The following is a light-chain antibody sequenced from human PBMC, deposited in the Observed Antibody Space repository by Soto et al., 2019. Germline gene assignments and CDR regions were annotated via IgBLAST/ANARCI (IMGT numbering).Light chain of an antibody. CDR2: DGS. J-gene: IGKJ3*01. CDR3: QNRFNWPFT. V-gene: IGKV1-5*01. Sequence: DIQITQSPSTLSAAIGARVTITCRASQSIFWWLAWYQQKPGKPNQLLIFDGSTLEGGVPLRFSGSGSGTDFTLTIRRIETEEFAVYDCQNRFNWPFTVGPGKKVDIK. CDR1: QSIFWW.